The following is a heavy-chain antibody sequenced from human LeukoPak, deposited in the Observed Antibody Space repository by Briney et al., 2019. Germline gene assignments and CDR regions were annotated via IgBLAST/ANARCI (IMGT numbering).Heavy chain of an antibody. CDR1: GFTFSSYS. CDR2: ISSSSSSI. J-gene: IGHJ4*02. Sequence: GGSLRLSCAASGFTFSSYSMNWVRQAPGKGLEWLSYISSSSSSIYYADSVKGRFTISRDNAKNSLYLQMNSLRAEDTAVFYCARNTFGQPTAYYFDYWGQGTLVTVSS. D-gene: IGHD3-10*01. CDR3: ARNTFGQPTAYYFDY. V-gene: IGHV3-48*01.